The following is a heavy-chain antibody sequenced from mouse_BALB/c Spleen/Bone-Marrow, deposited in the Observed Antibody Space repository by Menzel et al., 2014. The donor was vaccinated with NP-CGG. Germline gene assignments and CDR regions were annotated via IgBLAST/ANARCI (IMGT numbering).Heavy chain of an antibody. CDR2: IDPANGNT. D-gene: IGHD1-1*01. CDR3: ARYYYGSSYFDY. J-gene: IGHJ2*01. V-gene: IGHV14-3*02. Sequence: DVKLVESGAELVKPGASVKLSCTASGFNIKDNYMHWVKQRPEQGLEWIGRIDPANGNTKYDPKFQGKATITADTSSNTAYLQLSSLTSEDTAVYYCARYYYGSSYFDYWGQGTTLTVSS. CDR1: GFNIKDNY.